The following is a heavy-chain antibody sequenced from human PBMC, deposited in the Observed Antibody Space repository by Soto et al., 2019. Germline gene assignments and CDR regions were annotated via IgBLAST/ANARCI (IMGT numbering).Heavy chain of an antibody. D-gene: IGHD1-26*01. Sequence: GGSLRLSRTSSGFIFRSYAMSWVRQAPGKGLEWVSGISNAGDNTYYADSVKGRFTISRDNSKNTVYLQMNSLRAEDTAVYYCAKDYVGPTFVGGNWFDPWGQGTRVTVSS. J-gene: IGHJ5*02. CDR3: AKDYVGPTFVGGNWFDP. CDR2: ISNAGDNT. CDR1: GFIFRSYA. V-gene: IGHV3-23*01.